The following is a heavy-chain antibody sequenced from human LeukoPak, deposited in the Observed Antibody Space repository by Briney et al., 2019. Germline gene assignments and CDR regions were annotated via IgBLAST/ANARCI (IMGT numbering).Heavy chain of an antibody. V-gene: IGHV4-61*02. CDR3: ARNSCPSGSGYDNRGYFDY. D-gene: IGHD2-15*01. J-gene: IGHJ4*02. Sequence: SETLSLTCAVSGYSISSGYYWSWIRQPAGKGLEWIGRIYTSGSTNYNPSLKSRITISVDTSKNQFSLKLSSVTAADTAVYYCARNSCPSGSGYDNRGYFDYWGQGTLVTVSS. CDR2: IYTSGST. CDR1: GYSISSGYY.